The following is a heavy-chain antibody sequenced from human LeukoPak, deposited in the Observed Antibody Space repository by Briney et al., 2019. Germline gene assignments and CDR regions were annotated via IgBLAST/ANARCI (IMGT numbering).Heavy chain of an antibody. CDR3: VRRRCSGGSCLPYYFDY. V-gene: IGHV4-59*08. J-gene: IGHJ4*02. CDR1: GGSISSYY. D-gene: IGHD2-15*01. Sequence: PSETLSLTCTVSGGSISSYYWSWIRQPPGKGLEWIGYIYDSGSTSYNPSLKSRVTISVDTSKNQFTLKLSSVTAADTAVYYCVRRRCSGGSCLPYYFDYWGQGTLVTVSS. CDR2: IYDSGST.